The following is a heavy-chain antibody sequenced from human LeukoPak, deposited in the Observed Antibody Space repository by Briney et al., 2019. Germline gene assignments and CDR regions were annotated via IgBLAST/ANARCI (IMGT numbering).Heavy chain of an antibody. CDR2: IYHSGST. CDR3: ARGRGYCSGGSCYDHIFDY. Sequence: RSSETLSLTCAASGGSISSGGYSWSWIRQPPGKGLEWIGYIYHSGSTYYNPSLKSRVTISVDRSKNQFSLKLSSVTAADTAVYYCARGRGYCSGGSCYDHIFDYWGQGTLVTVSS. CDR1: GGSISSGGYS. J-gene: IGHJ4*02. V-gene: IGHV4-30-2*01. D-gene: IGHD2-15*01.